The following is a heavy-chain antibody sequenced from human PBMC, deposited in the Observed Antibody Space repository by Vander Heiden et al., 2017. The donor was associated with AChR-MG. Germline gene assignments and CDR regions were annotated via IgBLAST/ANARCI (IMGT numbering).Heavy chain of an antibody. D-gene: IGHD6-13*01. V-gene: IGHV4-59*01. CDR3: ARDGSSSWYNYGMDV. CDR1: GGSISSYY. J-gene: IGHJ6*02. Sequence: QVQLQESGPGLAKPSETLSLTCTVSGGSISSYYWSWIRQPPGKGLEWIGYIYYSGSTNYNPSLKSRVTISVDTSKNQFSLKLSSVTAADTAVYYCARDGSSSWYNYGMDVWGQGTTVTVS. CDR2: IYYSGST.